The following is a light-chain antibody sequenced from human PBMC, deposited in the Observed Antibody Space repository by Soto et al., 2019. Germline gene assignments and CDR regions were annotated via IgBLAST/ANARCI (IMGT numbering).Light chain of an antibody. CDR1: QSVSSY. J-gene: IGKJ2*01. V-gene: IGKV3-11*01. Sequence: EIVLTQSPATLSLSPGERATLSCRASQSVSSYLAWYQQKPGQAPRLLIYDASNRATGIPARFSGSGSGTNFTLTINSLEPEDFAVYYCQQQSNWPPYTFSQGTKLEMK. CDR2: DAS. CDR3: QQQSNWPPYT.